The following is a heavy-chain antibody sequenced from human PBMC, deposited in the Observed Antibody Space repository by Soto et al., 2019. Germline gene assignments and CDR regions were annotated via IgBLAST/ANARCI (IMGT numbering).Heavy chain of an antibody. V-gene: IGHV1-18*01. CDR2: ISAYNGNT. CDR1: GYTFTSYG. CDR3: ARDSKSIVVVTANDY. D-gene: IGHD2-21*02. Sequence: GASVKVSCKASGYTFTSYGISWVRQAPGQGLEWMGWISAYNGNTNYAQKLQGRVTMTTDTSTSTAYMELRSLRSDDTAVYYCARDSKSIVVVTANDYWGQGTLVTVSS. J-gene: IGHJ4*02.